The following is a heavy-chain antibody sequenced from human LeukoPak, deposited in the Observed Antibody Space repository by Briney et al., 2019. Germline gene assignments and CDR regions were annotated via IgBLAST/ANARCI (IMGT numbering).Heavy chain of an antibody. CDR1: GSIFTSYW. CDR2: IYPGDSDT. J-gene: IGHJ6*02. Sequence: GASLQISCEGSGSIFTSYWIGWGRPLPGKGLEWMGIIYPGDSDTRYSPSFQGQVTISADKSISTAYLQWSSLKASDTAMYYCARHRGAIVVVPAATSTNFYGMDVWGQGTTVTVSS. D-gene: IGHD2-2*01. V-gene: IGHV5-51*01. CDR3: ARHRGAIVVVPAATSTNFYGMDV.